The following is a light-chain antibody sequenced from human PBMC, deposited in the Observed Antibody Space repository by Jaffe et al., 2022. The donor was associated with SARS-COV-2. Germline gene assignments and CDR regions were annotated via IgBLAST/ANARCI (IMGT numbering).Light chain of an antibody. J-gene: IGLJ1*01. CDR3: CSYVRSNSYV. V-gene: IGLV2-23*01. CDR2: EGS. CDR1: SSDVGSYNL. Sequence: QSALTQPASVSGSPGQSITISCTGTSSDVGSYNLVSWYQQHPGKAPRLIIYEGSKRPSGVSNRFSGSKSGNTASLTISGLQAEDEADFYCCSYVRSNSYVFGTGTKVAVL.